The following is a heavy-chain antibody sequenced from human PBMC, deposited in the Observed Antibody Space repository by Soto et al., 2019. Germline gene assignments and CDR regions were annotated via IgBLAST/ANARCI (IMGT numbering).Heavy chain of an antibody. Sequence: QVQLVQSGAEVKKPGSSVKVSCKASGGTFSSYAISWVRQAPGQGLEWMGGIIPIFGTANYAQKVQGRVTITADESTSTDYMELSSLRSEDTAVYYCARDRARPVATNYFDYWGQGTLVTVSS. D-gene: IGHD6-19*01. V-gene: IGHV1-69*12. CDR3: ARDRARPVATNYFDY. CDR1: GGTFSSYA. CDR2: IIPIFGTA. J-gene: IGHJ4*02.